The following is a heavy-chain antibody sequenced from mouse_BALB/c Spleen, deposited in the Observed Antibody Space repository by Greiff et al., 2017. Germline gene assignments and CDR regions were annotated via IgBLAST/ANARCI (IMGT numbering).Heavy chain of an antibody. CDR1: GYTFTSYT. D-gene: IGHD4-1*01. CDR3: ARSPNWDAFAY. V-gene: IGHV1-4*01. CDR2: INPSSGYT. Sequence: QVHVKQSGAELARPGASVKMSCKASGYTFTSYTMHWVKQRPGQGLEWIGYINPSSGYTNYNQKFKDKATLTADKSSSTAYMQLSSLTSEDSAVYYCARSPNWDAFAYWGQGTLVTVSA. J-gene: IGHJ3*01.